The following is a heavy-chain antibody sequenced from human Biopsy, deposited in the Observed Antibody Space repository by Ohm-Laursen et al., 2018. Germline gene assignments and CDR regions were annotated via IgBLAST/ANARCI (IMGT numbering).Heavy chain of an antibody. D-gene: IGHD3-22*01. CDR2: VYYTGST. J-gene: IGHJ2*01. V-gene: IGHV4-59*01. CDR3: ARDRGYYSDRAVPGYFDL. CDR1: ADSISSNY. Sequence: GTLSLTCTVSADSISSNYWSWIRQPPGKGLEWIGYVYYTGSTDYNPSLQSRVTISVDTSKNHYSLRLRSVTPADTAIYYCARDRGYYSDRAVPGYFDLWGRGTLVTVSS.